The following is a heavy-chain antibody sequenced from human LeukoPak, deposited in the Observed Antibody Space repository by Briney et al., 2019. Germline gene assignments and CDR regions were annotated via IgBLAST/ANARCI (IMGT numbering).Heavy chain of an antibody. CDR3: ATGNKRRLLWFGELFALDY. V-gene: IGHV3-23*01. D-gene: IGHD3-10*01. J-gene: IGHJ4*02. CDR1: GFTFSSYA. CDR2: ISGSGGST. Sequence: GGSLRLSCAASGFTFSSYAMSWVHQAPGKGLEWVSAISGSGGSTYYADSVKGRFTISRDNSKNTLYLQMNSLRAEDTAVYYCATGNKRRLLWFGELFALDYWGQGTLVTVSS.